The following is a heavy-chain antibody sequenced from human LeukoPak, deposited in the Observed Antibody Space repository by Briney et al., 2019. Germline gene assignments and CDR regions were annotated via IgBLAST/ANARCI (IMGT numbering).Heavy chain of an antibody. V-gene: IGHV3-23*01. CDR1: GFAFDDYA. CDR2: ISGSGGST. Sequence: GGSLRLSCAASGFAFDDYAMSWVRQAPGKGLEWVSSISGSGGSTFYADSVKGRFTISRDNSKNTLYLQMNSLRAEDTAVYYCAKMGRGSGSYYNEFDYWGQGTLVTVSS. CDR3: AKMGRGSGSYYNEFDY. J-gene: IGHJ4*02. D-gene: IGHD3-10*01.